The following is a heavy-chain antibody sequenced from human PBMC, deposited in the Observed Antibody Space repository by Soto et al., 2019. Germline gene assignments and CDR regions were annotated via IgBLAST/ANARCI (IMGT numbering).Heavy chain of an antibody. CDR2: ISYDGSNK. CDR1: GITFSSYA. D-gene: IGHD6-13*01. J-gene: IGHJ6*02. CDR3: AKAHIAAAGTHYYGMDV. Sequence: HPGGSLRLSCAASGITFSSYAMSWVRQAPGKGLEWVAVISYDGSNKYYADSVKGRFTISRDNSKNTLYLQMNSLRAEDTAVYYCAKAHIAAAGTHYYGMDVWGQGTTVTVSS. V-gene: IGHV3-30*18.